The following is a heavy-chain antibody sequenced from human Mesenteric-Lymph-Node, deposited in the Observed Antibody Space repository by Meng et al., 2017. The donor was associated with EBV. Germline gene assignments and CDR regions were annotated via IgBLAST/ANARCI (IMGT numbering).Heavy chain of an antibody. D-gene: IGHD3-10*01. V-gene: IGHV4-61*03. Sequence: QVQLQQWCDGLLKPSEPLSLTCPVSGGAVNSGSYYWSWIRQPPGKGLQWIGYIFSSGSTNYNPSFKSRVTISVDMSKNHFSLRLTSVTPADTAVYYCARGYGSGSYRYFDYWGQGTLVTVSS. CDR1: GGAVNSGSYY. J-gene: IGHJ4*02. CDR3: ARGYGSGSYRYFDY. CDR2: IFSSGST.